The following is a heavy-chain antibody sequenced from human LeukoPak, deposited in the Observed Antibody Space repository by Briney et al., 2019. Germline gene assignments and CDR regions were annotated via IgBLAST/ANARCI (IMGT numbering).Heavy chain of an antibody. J-gene: IGHJ4*02. Sequence: GGSLRLSCAASGFTFSSYSMNWVRQAPGKGLEWVSSISSSSSYIYYADSVKGRFTISRDNAKNSLYLQMNSLRAEDTAVYYCARGGSYPRDYVDYWGEGTLVTVSS. CDR1: GFTFSSYS. V-gene: IGHV3-21*01. D-gene: IGHD1-26*01. CDR2: ISSSSSYI. CDR3: ARGGSYPRDYVDY.